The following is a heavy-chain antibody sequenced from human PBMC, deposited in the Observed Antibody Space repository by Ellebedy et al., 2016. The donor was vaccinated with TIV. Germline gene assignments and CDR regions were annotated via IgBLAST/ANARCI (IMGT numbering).Heavy chain of an antibody. Sequence: GESLKISCAASGFAFSSYAMAWVRQAPGKGLDWVSALSLTGISTYYSDSVKGRFTISRDNSKNTLYLQMNSLRAEDTAVYWCASWDFDYWGQGTLVTVSS. CDR3: ASWDFDY. J-gene: IGHJ4*02. D-gene: IGHD7-27*01. CDR1: GFAFSSYA. V-gene: IGHV3-23*01. CDR2: LSLTGIST.